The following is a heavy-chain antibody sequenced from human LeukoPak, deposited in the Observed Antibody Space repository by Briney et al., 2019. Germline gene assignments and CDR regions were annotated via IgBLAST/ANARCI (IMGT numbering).Heavy chain of an antibody. V-gene: IGHV3-21*01. D-gene: IGHD6-13*01. CDR1: GFTFSSYG. Sequence: GGSLRLSCAASGFTFSSYGMHWVRQAPGKGLEWVSSISSSSSYIYYADSVKGRFTISRDNAKNSLYLQMNSLRAEDTAVYYCARDRVAAAGISDYWGQGTLVTVSS. CDR3: ARDRVAAAGISDY. J-gene: IGHJ4*02. CDR2: ISSSSSYI.